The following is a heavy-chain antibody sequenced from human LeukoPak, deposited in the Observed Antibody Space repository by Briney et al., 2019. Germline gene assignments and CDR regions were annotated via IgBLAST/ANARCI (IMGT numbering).Heavy chain of an antibody. J-gene: IGHJ5*02. CDR1: GYTFGTHC. CDR3: ARDFSGEWEQVTGWWLDP. D-gene: IGHD3-16*01. CDR2: INPSGDFR. Sequence: GASVKVSCKASGYTFGTHCMHWVRQAPGQGLEWMGIINPSGDFRSYAQKFKGRVTVSRDMSTRTVYMELSDLRPDDTAVYYCARDFSGEWEQVTGWWLDPWGQGTLVIVSS. V-gene: IGHV1-46*01.